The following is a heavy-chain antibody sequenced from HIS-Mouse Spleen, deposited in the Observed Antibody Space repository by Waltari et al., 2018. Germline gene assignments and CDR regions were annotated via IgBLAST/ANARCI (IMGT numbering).Heavy chain of an antibody. D-gene: IGHD3-22*01. Sequence: QVQLVESGGGVVQPGRSLRLSCAASGFTFSSYGMHWVRQAPGKGLEWVAVISYDGSNKYYADSVKGRFTISRDNSKNTLYLQMNSLRAEDTAVYYCAKDRGTRILNDANYDSSGDYWGQGTLVTVSS. CDR1: GFTFSSYG. V-gene: IGHV3-30*18. J-gene: IGHJ4*02. CDR2: ISYDGSNK. CDR3: AKDRGTRILNDANYDSSGDY.